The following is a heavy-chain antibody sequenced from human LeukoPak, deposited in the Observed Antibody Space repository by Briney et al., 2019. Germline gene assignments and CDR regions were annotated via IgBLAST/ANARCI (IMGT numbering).Heavy chain of an antibody. CDR1: GGSISYYY. V-gene: IGHV4-59*01. J-gene: IGHJ5*02. CDR3: ARGGAYNDILSFDP. CDR2: IYYTGST. D-gene: IGHD3-9*01. Sequence: PSETLSLTCTVSGGSISYYYWTWIRQSPGKALEWIGQIYYTGSTYYNPSLKRRVTISVDTSRNQFSLNLTSVTAADTAVYYCARGGAYNDILSFDPWGQGTLVTVSS.